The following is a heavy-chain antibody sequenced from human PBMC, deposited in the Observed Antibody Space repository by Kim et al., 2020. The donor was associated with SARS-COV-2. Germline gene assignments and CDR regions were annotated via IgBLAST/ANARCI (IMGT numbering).Heavy chain of an antibody. V-gene: IGHV3-33*06. J-gene: IGHJ3*02. D-gene: IGHD3-22*01. CDR1: GFTFSSYG. CDR2: IWYDGSNK. CDR3: AKEGTYYYDSSGHDAFDI. Sequence: GGSLRLSCAASGFTFSSYGMHWVRQAPGKGLEWVAVIWYDGSNKYYADSVKGRFTISRDNSKNTLYLQMNSLRAEDTAVYYCAKEGTYYYDSSGHDAFDIWGQGTMVTVSS.